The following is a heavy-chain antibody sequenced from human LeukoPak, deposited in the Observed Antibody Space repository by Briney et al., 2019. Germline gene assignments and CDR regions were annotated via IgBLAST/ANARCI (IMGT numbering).Heavy chain of an antibody. CDR1: GGSFSGYY. D-gene: IGHD2-2*02. V-gene: IGHV4-34*01. CDR2: INHSGST. CDR3: ARAPAGYCSSTSCYTTGGNWFDP. Sequence: PSETLSLTCAVYGGSFSGYYWSWIRQPPGKGLEWIGEINHSGSTNYNPSLKSRVTISVDTSKNQFSLKLSSVTAADTAVYYCARAPAGYCSSTSCYTTGGNWFDPWGQGTLVTVSS. J-gene: IGHJ5*02.